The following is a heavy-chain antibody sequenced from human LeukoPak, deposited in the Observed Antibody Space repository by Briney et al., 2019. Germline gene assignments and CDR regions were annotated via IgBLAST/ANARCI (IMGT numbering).Heavy chain of an antibody. CDR3: ARGRVSIAAPYYFDY. CDR1: GYTFTGYY. Sequence: GASVKVSCKASGYTFTGYYMHWVRQAPGQGLEWMGWINPNSGGTNYAQKFQGRVTMTTDTSTSTAYMELRSLRSDDTAVYYCARGRVSIAAPYYFDYWGQGTLVTVSS. D-gene: IGHD6-6*01. CDR2: INPNSGGT. J-gene: IGHJ4*02. V-gene: IGHV1-2*02.